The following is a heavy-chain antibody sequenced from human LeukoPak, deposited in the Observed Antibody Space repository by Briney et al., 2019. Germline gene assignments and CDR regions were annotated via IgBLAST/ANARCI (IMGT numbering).Heavy chain of an antibody. V-gene: IGHV4-59*11. J-gene: IGHJ6*03. CDR1: GFTFSSHG. D-gene: IGHD6-13*01. CDR2: IYYSGST. CDR3: ARVGYSIRRNYYYYYMDV. Sequence: GSLRLSCAASGFTFSSHGMNWIRQPPGKGLEWIGYIYYSGSTNYNPSLKSRVTISVDTSKNQFSLKLSSVTAADTAVYSCARVGYSIRRNYYYYYMDVWGKGTTVTISS.